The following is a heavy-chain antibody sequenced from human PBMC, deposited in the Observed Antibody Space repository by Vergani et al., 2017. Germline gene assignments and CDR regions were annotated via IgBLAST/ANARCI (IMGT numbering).Heavy chain of an antibody. CDR3: VYKNTVCGTTGCFYPFYYYYYMDV. Sequence: QITLKESGPTLVKPTQTLTLTCTFSGFSLNTRGVSVAWSRQPPGKALDWLALLYWNDDLHYSPSLNNRVTITKDTSKNQVVLTMTNMDYVDTGPYYCVYKNTVCGTTGCFYPFYYYYYMDVWGKGTTVTVSS. V-gene: IGHV2-5*04. CDR1: GFSLNTRGVS. D-gene: IGHD1-7*01. J-gene: IGHJ6*03. CDR2: LYWNDDL.